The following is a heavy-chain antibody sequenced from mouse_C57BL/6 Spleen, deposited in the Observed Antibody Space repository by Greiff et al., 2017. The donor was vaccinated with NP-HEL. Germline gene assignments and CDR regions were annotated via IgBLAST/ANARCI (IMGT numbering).Heavy chain of an antibody. D-gene: IGHD2-1*01. CDR3: ARRGYYGNYWYFDV. V-gene: IGHV5-12*01. CDR1: GFTFSDYY. Sequence: EVKLVESGGGLVQPGGSLKLSCAASGFTFSDYYMYWVRQTPEKRLEWVAYISNGGGSTYYPDTVKGRFTISRDNAKNTLYLQMSRLKSEDTAMYYCARRGYYGNYWYFDVWGTGTTVTVSS. J-gene: IGHJ1*03. CDR2: ISNGGGST.